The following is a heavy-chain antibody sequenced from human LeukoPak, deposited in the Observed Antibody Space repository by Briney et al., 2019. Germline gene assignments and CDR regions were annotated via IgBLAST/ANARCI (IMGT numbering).Heavy chain of an antibody. CDR3: AQNLVAAAGDH. D-gene: IGHD6-13*01. V-gene: IGHV3-7*01. Sequence: GGALRLSCAASGFTFSSYWMTWVRQAPGKGLEWVAKIKPDGMVGYYVDSVRGRFIISRDNAGNSLYLQMNSLRVEDTAVYYCAQNLVAAAGDHWGQGTLLIVSS. CDR2: IKPDGMVG. CDR1: GFTFSSYW. J-gene: IGHJ1*01.